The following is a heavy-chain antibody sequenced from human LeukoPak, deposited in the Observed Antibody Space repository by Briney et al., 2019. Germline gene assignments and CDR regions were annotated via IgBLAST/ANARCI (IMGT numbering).Heavy chain of an antibody. CDR3: ARSDGYGLVGI. CDR1: GGSISSSDYY. CDR2: IYYSGST. D-gene: IGHD3-10*01. Sequence: PSETLSLTCIVSGGSISSSDYYWGWIRQPPGKGLEWIGSIYYSGSTYYNPSLKSRVTISVDTSKNQFSLKLSSVTAADTAVYYCARSDGYGLVGIWGQGTMVTVSS. V-gene: IGHV4-39*07. J-gene: IGHJ3*02.